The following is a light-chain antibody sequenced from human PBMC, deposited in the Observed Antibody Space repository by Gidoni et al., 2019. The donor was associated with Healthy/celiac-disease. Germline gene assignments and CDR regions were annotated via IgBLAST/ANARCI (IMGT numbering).Light chain of an antibody. J-gene: IGKJ2*01. V-gene: IGKV2-30*01. CDR3: MQGTHWPPMYT. CDR1: QSLVYSDGNTY. Sequence: VVMTQSPLSLPVTLGQPASISCRSSQSLVYSDGNTYLNWCQQRPGQSPRRLIYKVSNRDSGVPDRCSGSGAGTDFTLKISRVEAEDVGVYYCMQGTHWPPMYTFGQGTKLEIK. CDR2: KVS.